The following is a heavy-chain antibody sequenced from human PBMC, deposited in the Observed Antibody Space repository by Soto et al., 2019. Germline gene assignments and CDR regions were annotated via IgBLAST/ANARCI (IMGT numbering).Heavy chain of an antibody. J-gene: IGHJ6*02. D-gene: IGHD3-3*01. Sequence: QLQLQESGPGLVKPSETLSLTCTVSGGSIRSSSSYWDWIRQPPGKGLEWIGSIYYSGSTYYNPSLKIRVIISMDKSKNQFSLNVSPVTAADTAVYYCARRRGVVQDGMDVWGQGTTVIVSS. V-gene: IGHV4-39*01. CDR2: IYYSGST. CDR3: ARRRGVVQDGMDV. CDR1: GGSIRSSSSY.